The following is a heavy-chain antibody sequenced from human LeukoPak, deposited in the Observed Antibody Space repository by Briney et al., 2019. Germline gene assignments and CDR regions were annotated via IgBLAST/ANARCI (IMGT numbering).Heavy chain of an antibody. Sequence: GGSLRLSCAASGFTFSSYSMNWVRQAPGKGLEWVSSISSSSSYIYYADSVKGRFTISRDNAKNSLYLQMNSLRAEDTAVYYCARVIAAAGPPDYWGQGTLVTVSS. J-gene: IGHJ4*02. V-gene: IGHV3-21*01. CDR2: ISSSSSYI. CDR1: GFTFSSYS. CDR3: ARVIAAAGPPDY. D-gene: IGHD6-13*01.